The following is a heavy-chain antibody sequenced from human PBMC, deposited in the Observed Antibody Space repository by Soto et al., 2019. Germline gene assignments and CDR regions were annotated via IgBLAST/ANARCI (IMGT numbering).Heavy chain of an antibody. Sequence: QVQLVQSGAEVKKPGASVKVSCKASGYTFTSYAMHWVRQAPGQRLEWMGWINGGNGNTKYSQKFQGRVTITRDTSASTAYMELSGLTSEHSALDYCARGPLNSIAVAGVAWGQGTLVTVSS. J-gene: IGHJ5*02. CDR1: GYTFTSYA. D-gene: IGHD6-19*01. V-gene: IGHV1-3*01. CDR3: ARGPLNSIAVAGVA. CDR2: INGGNGNT.